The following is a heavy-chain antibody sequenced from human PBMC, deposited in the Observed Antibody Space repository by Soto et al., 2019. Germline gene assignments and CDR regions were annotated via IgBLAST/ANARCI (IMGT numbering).Heavy chain of an antibody. Sequence: EEQLLQSGGGLVQPGGSLRLSCAASGFSFNDYAMSWIRQAPGKGLEWVSGISASGASIHYADSVKGRFIVSRDNSNNALYLQMSSLRVEDTDMYYCTKDWVVVSTIPHLWGQGTRVTVSS. V-gene: IGHV3-23*01. CDR1: GFSFNDYA. D-gene: IGHD5-12*01. J-gene: IGHJ5*02. CDR2: ISASGASI. CDR3: TKDWVVVSTIPHL.